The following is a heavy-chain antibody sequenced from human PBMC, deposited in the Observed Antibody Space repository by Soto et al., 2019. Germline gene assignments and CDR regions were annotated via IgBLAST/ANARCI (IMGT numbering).Heavy chain of an antibody. D-gene: IGHD5-18*01. CDR1: GVSISTADCY. CDR3: AREDRMQLWNYYYYYGMDV. V-gene: IGHV4-31*03. J-gene: IGHJ6*02. CDR2: IYYSGTT. Sequence: SETLSLTCTVTGVSISTADCYWSWIRQHPGKGLEWLGYIYYSGTTYYYPSLESRLTISLDTSKNEFSLRLSSVTDADTAVYYCAREDRMQLWNYYYYYGMDVWGQGTTVTVSS.